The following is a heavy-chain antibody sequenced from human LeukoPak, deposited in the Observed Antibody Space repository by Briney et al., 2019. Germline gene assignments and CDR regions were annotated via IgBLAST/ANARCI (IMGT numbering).Heavy chain of an antibody. Sequence: GGSLRLSCAASGFIFSAYSVTWVRQAPGNGLEWVAYISSSSSNIDYADSVKGRFTISRDNAKNSLFLQMNSLRAEDTAVYYCARRDYGDYAYAFDIWGQGTMVTVSS. CDR1: GFIFSAYS. CDR3: ARRDYGDYAYAFDI. J-gene: IGHJ3*02. D-gene: IGHD4-17*01. V-gene: IGHV3-48*01. CDR2: ISSSSSNI.